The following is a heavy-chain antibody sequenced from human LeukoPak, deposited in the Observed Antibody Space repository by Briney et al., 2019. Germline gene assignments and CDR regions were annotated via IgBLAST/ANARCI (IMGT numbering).Heavy chain of an antibody. CDR1: GGSFSGYY. CDR3: VSGSSWPETFDY. D-gene: IGHD6-13*01. CDR2: INHSGST. J-gene: IGHJ4*02. V-gene: IGHV4-34*01. Sequence: SETLSLTCAVYGGSFSGYYWSWIRQPPGKGLEWIGEINHSGSTNYNPSLKSRVTISVDTSKNQFSLKLSSVTAADTAVYYCVSGSSWPETFDYWGQGTLVTVSS.